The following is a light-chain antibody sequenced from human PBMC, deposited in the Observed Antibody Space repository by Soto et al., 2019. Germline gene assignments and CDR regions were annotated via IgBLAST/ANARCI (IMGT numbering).Light chain of an antibody. Sequence: EIVLTQSPGTLSLSPGERATLSCRASQSVSSSFLAWYQQKPGQAPRLLMYGASSRATGIPDRFSGSGSGTDFTLTIRGLEPEDFAVYYCQQYGSSPPWTFGQGTKVDI. CDR1: QSVSSSF. CDR2: GAS. V-gene: IGKV3-20*01. J-gene: IGKJ1*01. CDR3: QQYGSSPPWT.